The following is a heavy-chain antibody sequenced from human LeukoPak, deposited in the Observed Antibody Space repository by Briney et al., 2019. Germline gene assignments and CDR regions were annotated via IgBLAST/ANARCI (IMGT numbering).Heavy chain of an antibody. D-gene: IGHD3-10*01. CDR3: ARAPKSITMVRGVIPRVNWYFDL. J-gene: IGHJ2*01. CDR2: IYYSGIT. V-gene: IGHV4-59*13. CDR1: GDSIRGYY. Sequence: SETLSLTCTVSGDSIRGYYWNWIRQPPGKGLEWIGYIYYSGITNYNPSLKSRVTISLDKSKNQFSLKLNSLTAADTAVYYCARAPKSITMVRGVIPRVNWYFDLWGRGTLVTVSS.